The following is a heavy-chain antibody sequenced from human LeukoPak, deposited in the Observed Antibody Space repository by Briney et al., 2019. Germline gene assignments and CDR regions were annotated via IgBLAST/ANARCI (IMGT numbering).Heavy chain of an antibody. CDR2: ISGSGGTT. CDR1: GFTFSTYA. V-gene: IGHV3-23*01. D-gene: IGHD7-27*01. J-gene: IGHJ4*02. CDR3: AKDWGY. Sequence: GGSLRLCCAASGFTFSTYAMNWVRQAPGRGLECVSTISGSGGTTYYADSVKGRFTISRDNSKSTLYLQMNSLRAEDTAVYYCAKDWGYWGQGTLVTVSS.